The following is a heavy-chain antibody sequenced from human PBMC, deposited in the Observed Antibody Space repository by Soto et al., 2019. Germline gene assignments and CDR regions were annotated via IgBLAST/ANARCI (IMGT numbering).Heavy chain of an antibody. D-gene: IGHD6-13*01. J-gene: IGHJ6*02. CDR1: GGSISSYY. Sequence: KPSETLSLTCTVSGGSISSYYWSWIRQPPGKGLEWIGYIYYSGSTNYNPSLKSRVTISVDTSKNQFSLKLSSVTAADTAVYYCARDGSSWYEDYYYGMDVWGQGTTVTVSS. CDR3: ARDGSSWYEDYYYGMDV. CDR2: IYYSGST. V-gene: IGHV4-59*01.